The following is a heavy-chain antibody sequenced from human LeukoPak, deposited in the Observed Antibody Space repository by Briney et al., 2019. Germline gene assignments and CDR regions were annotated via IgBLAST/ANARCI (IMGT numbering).Heavy chain of an antibody. CDR3: ARHESSGYYWVSFDI. CDR1: GGSISGSSYY. Sequence: SSETLSLTCTVSGGSISGSSYYWGWIRQPPGKGLEWIGSVYYSGSTYYNPSLKSRVTISVDTSKNQFSLKLCSVTAADTAVYYCARHESSGYYWVSFDIWGQGTMVTVSS. D-gene: IGHD3-22*01. J-gene: IGHJ3*02. CDR2: VYYSGST. V-gene: IGHV4-39*01.